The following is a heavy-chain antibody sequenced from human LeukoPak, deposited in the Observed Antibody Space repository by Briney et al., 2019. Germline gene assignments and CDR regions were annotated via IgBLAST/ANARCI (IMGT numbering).Heavy chain of an antibody. D-gene: IGHD4-17*01. V-gene: IGHV4-38-2*02. Sequence: SETLSLTCTVSGYSISSGYYWGWIRQPPGKGLKWIGNIHHSGNTYYNPSLKSRVTISVDTSKNQFPLKLSSVTAADTAVYYCARVATVTTTLHYYYYYYMDVWGKGTTVTVSS. CDR2: IHHSGNT. J-gene: IGHJ6*03. CDR1: GYSISSGYY. CDR3: ARVATVTTTLHYYYYYYMDV.